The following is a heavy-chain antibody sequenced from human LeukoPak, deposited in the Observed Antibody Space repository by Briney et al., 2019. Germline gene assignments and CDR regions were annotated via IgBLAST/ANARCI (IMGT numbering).Heavy chain of an antibody. CDR3: ARDRYYDILTGYFGVDAFDS. D-gene: IGHD3-9*01. CDR2: INHSGST. CDR1: GYSISSGYY. J-gene: IGHJ3*02. Sequence: SETLSLTCTVSGYSISSGYYWGWIRQPPGKGLEWIGSINHSGSTYYNPSLKSRVTISVDTSKNQFSLRLSSVTAADTAVYYCARDRYYDILTGYFGVDAFDSWGQGTMVTVSS. V-gene: IGHV4-38-2*02.